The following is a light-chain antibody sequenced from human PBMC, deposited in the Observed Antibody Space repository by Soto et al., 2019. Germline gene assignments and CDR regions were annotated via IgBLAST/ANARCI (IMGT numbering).Light chain of an antibody. CDR1: NSNIGTNT. V-gene: IGLV1-44*01. J-gene: IGLJ1*01. Sequence: QSVLPQPPSGSGTPGQRVSISCPGSNSNIGTNTVNWYQQFPGTAPKLLIYNNNQRPSGVPDRFSGSKSGTSASLAISGLQSEDEADYYCAAWDNSLSTFYVFGTGTKVTVL. CDR3: AAWDNSLSTFYV. CDR2: NNN.